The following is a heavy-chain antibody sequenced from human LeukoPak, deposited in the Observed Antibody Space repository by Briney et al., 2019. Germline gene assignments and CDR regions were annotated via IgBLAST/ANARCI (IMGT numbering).Heavy chain of an antibody. CDR1: GFTFSSYW. V-gene: IGHV3-74*01. Sequence: GGSLRLSCAASGFTFSSYWMNWVRQAPGKGLVWVSRIASDGSSTTYADSVKGRFSISRDNAKNSLYLQMNSLRAEDTAVYYCARDHYYDSSGYLQYYYYGMDVWGQGTTVTVSS. D-gene: IGHD3-22*01. CDR2: IASDGSST. CDR3: ARDHYYDSSGYLQYYYYGMDV. J-gene: IGHJ6*02.